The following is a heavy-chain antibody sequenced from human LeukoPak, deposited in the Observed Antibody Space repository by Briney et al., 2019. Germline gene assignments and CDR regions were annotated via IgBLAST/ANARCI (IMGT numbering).Heavy chain of an antibody. CDR1: GGSISSSSYY. CDR2: IYYSGST. D-gene: IGHD3-22*01. CDR3: ARAGITMIVVAHYYFDY. V-gene: IGHV4-39*01. J-gene: IGHJ4*02. Sequence: SETLSLTCTVSGGSISSSSYYWGWIRQPPGKGLEWIGSIYYSGSTYYNPSLKSRVTISVDTSKNQFSLKLSSVTAADTAVYYCARAGITMIVVAHYYFDYWGQGTLVTVSS.